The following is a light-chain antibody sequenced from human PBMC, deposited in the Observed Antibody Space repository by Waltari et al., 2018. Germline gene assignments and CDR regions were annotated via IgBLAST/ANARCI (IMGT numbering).Light chain of an antibody. CDR2: DAS. CDR1: QSVSSN. J-gene: IGKJ4*01. Sequence: ETVMTQSPATLSVSPGESATLSCRASQSVSSNLAWYQQKPGQAPRLLIYDASTRATGIPARFSCSGSGTEFTLTISSLQSEDFAVYYCQQYNNWPPLTFGGGTKVEIK. CDR3: QQYNNWPPLT. V-gene: IGKV3-15*01.